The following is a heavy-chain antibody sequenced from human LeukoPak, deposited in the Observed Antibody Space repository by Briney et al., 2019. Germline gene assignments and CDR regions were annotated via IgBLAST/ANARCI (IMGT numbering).Heavy chain of an antibody. CDR2: IIPIFGKA. D-gene: IGHD2-2*01. V-gene: IGHV1-69*05. CDR3: ALIPKYCSSTSCYLNGWFDP. CDR1: GGTFSSYA. J-gene: IGHJ5*02. Sequence: ASVKVSCKASGGTFSSYAISWVRQAPGQGLEWMGGIIPIFGKAKYAQKFQGRVTITTDESTSTVYMELSSLKSEDTAVYYCALIPKYCSSTSCYLNGWFDPWGQGTLVTVSS.